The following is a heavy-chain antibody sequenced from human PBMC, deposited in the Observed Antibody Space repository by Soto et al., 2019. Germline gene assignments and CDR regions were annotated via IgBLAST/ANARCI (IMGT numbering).Heavy chain of an antibody. CDR3: ARVNGDYVTAFDI. CDR2: IYYSGST. Sequence: SETLSLTCTVSGGSISSYYWSWIRPPPGKGLEWIGYIYYSGSTNYNPSLKSRVTISVDTSKNQFSLKLSSVTAADTAVYYCARVNGDYVTAFDIWGQGTMVTVSS. CDR1: GGSISSYY. V-gene: IGHV4-59*01. D-gene: IGHD4-17*01. J-gene: IGHJ3*02.